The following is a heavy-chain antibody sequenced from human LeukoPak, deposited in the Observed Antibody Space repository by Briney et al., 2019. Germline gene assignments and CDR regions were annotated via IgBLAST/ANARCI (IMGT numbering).Heavy chain of an antibody. Sequence: SETLSLTCAVSGGSISSGGYSWSWIRQPPGKGLEWIGYIYHSGSTYYNPSLKSRVTISVDRSKNQFSLKLSSVTAADTAVYYCARGPTRYAGHCSSTSCYAPRGMDVWGQGTTVTVSS. D-gene: IGHD2-2*01. V-gene: IGHV4-30-2*01. CDR3: ARGPTRYAGHCSSTSCYAPRGMDV. CDR1: GGSISSGGYS. CDR2: IYHSGST. J-gene: IGHJ6*02.